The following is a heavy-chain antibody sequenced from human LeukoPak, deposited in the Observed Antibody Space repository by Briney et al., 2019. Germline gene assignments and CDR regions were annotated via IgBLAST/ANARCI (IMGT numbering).Heavy chain of an antibody. V-gene: IGHV3-48*01. Sequence: GSLRLSCAASGFTFSSYSMNWVRQAPGKGLEWVSYISSSGSTIYYADSVKGRFTISRDNAKNSLYLQMNSLRAEDTAVYHCARDPTTVTTTGYWGQGTLVTVSS. J-gene: IGHJ4*02. D-gene: IGHD4-11*01. CDR1: GFTFSSYS. CDR3: ARDPTTVTTTGY. CDR2: ISSSGSTI.